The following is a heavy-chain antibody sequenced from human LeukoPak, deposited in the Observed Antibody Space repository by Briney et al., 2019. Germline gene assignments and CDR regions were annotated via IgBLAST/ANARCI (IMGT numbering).Heavy chain of an antibody. CDR1: GGSISSYY. CDR2: IYYSGST. J-gene: IGHJ3*02. CDR3: ARSWYAFDI. V-gene: IGHV4-59*01. D-gene: IGHD6-13*01. Sequence: SETLSLTCTVSGGSISSYYWSWIRQPPGKGLEWIGYIYYSGSTNYNPSLKSRVTISVDTSKNQFSLKLSSVTAADTAVYYCARSWYAFDIWGQGTMVTVSS.